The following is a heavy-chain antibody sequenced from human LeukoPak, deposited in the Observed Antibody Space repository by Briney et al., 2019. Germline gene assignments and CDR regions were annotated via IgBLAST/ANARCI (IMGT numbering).Heavy chain of an antibody. J-gene: IGHJ4*02. Sequence: GGSLRLSCAASGFTFSVYWMHWVRQAPGKGLEWVAVISYDGSNKYYADSVKGRFTISRDNSKNTLYLQMNSLRAEDTAVYYCAKGSIAVAGTYYFDYWGQGTLVTVSS. V-gene: IGHV3-30*18. CDR2: ISYDGSNK. CDR3: AKGSIAVAGTYYFDY. D-gene: IGHD6-19*01. CDR1: GFTFSVYW.